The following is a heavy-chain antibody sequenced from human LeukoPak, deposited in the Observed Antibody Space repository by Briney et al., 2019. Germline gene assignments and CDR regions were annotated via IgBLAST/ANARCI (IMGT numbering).Heavy chain of an antibody. CDR2: ISYDGSNK. V-gene: IGHV3-30-3*01. D-gene: IGHD1-26*01. Sequence: GGSLRLSCAASGFTFSSYAMHWVRQAPGKGLEWVAVISYDGSNKYYADSVKGRFTISRDNSKNTLYLQMNSLRAEDTAVYYCARDGSGIVGAQASYFDYWGQGTLVTVSS. J-gene: IGHJ4*02. CDR1: GFTFSSYA. CDR3: ARDGSGIVGAQASYFDY.